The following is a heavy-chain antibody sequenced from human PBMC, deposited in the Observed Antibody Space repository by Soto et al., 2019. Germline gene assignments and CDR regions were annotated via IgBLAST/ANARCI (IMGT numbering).Heavy chain of an antibody. CDR3: ARDSYYYDSSGYENFDY. CDR1: GYTFTSYV. V-gene: IGHV1-18*01. J-gene: IGHJ4*02. D-gene: IGHD3-22*01. Sequence: ASVKVSCKASGYTFTSYVITWVRQAPGQGLEWMGWISAYNGNTNYAQKLQGRVTMTTDTSTSTAYMELRSLRSDDTAVYYCARDSYYYDSSGYENFDYWGQGTLVTVSS. CDR2: ISAYNGNT.